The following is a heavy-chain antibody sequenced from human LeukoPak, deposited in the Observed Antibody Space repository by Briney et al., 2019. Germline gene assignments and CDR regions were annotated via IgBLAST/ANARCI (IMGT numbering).Heavy chain of an antibody. Sequence: PSETLSLTCAVYGGSFSGYYWSWIRQPPGKGLEWIGEINHSGSTNYNPSLKSRVTISVDTSKNRFSLKLSSVTAADTAVYYCARGSVNYCSSTSCSGAFDIWGQGTMVTVSS. CDR2: INHSGST. CDR3: ARGSVNYCSSTSCSGAFDI. V-gene: IGHV4-34*01. CDR1: GGSFSGYY. J-gene: IGHJ3*02. D-gene: IGHD2-2*01.